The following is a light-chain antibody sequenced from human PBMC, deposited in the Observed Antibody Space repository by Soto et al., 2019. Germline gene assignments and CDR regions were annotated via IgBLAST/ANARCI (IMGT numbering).Light chain of an antibody. J-gene: IGKJ5*01. CDR3: QKYNSAPYT. CDR2: AAS. V-gene: IGKV1-27*01. CDR1: QSISSW. Sequence: DIQSTQSPSTLSGSVGDRVTITCRASQSISSWLAWYQQKPGKVPKLLIYAASTLQSGVPSRFSGRGSGTDFTLTLSSLQTEDVATYYCQKYNSAPYTFGQGTRREIK.